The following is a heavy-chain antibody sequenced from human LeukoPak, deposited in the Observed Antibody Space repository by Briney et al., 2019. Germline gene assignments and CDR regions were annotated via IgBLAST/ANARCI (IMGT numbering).Heavy chain of an antibody. V-gene: IGHV3-23*01. CDR3: AKDPREVGSSSPRRGWFDP. Sequence: GGSLRLSCAAPGFTFSSYAMSWVRQAPGKGLEWVSGISGSGGSIYYADSVKGRFTISRDNSKNTLYLQMNSLRAEDTAVYYCAKDPREVGSSSPRRGWFDPWGQGTLVTVSS. J-gene: IGHJ5*02. D-gene: IGHD6-13*01. CDR1: GFTFSSYA. CDR2: ISGSGGSI.